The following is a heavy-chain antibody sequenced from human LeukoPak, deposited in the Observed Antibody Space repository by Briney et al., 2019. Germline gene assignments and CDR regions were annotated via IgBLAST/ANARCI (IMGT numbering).Heavy chain of an antibody. Sequence: GGSLRLSCAASGFTFSSYAMSWVSQAPGKGLEWVSAISGSGGSTYYADSVKGRFTISRDNSKNTLYLQMNSLRAEDTAVYYCANSAGIAAAGYYFDYWGQGTLVTVSS. D-gene: IGHD6-13*01. J-gene: IGHJ4*02. CDR1: GFTFSSYA. CDR3: ANSAGIAAAGYYFDY. CDR2: ISGSGGST. V-gene: IGHV3-23*01.